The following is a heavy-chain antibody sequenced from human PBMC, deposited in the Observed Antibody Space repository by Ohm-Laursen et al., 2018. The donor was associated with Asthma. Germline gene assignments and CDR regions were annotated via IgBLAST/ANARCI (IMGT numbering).Heavy chain of an antibody. J-gene: IGHJ1*01. CDR3: ARIGPEWELPGREYSLHH. D-gene: IGHD1-26*01. CDR1: GYTFSRYS. CDR2: ISNASSFI. Sequence: SLRLSCSASGYTFSRYSIHWVRQIPGKGLAWVASISNASSFIYYADSVRGRFTTSRDNARNSVYLQMNSLRAEDTALYYCARIGPEWELPGREYSLHHWGEGALVTVSS. V-gene: IGHV3-21*01.